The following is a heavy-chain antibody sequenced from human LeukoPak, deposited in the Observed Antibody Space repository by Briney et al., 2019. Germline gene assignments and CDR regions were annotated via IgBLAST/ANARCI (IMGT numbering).Heavy chain of an antibody. J-gene: IGHJ4*02. CDR3: AREQWELYFDY. V-gene: IGHV1-2*02. D-gene: IGHD1-26*01. CDR1: GYTFTGYY. CDR2: INPNSGGT. Sequence: ASVKVSCKASGYTFTGYYVHWVRQAPGQGLEWMGWINPNSGGTNYAQKIQGRVTMTRDTSISTAHMELSRLRSDDTAVYFCAREQWELYFDYWGQGTLVTVSS.